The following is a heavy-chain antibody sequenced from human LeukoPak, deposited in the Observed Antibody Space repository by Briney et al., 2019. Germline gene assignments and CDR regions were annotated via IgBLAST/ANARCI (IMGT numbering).Heavy chain of an antibody. D-gene: IGHD4-17*01. CDR1: GGSISSSSYY. J-gene: IGHJ4*02. V-gene: IGHV4-39*07. CDR3: ARDPQTHYGDAGYFDY. CDR2: IYYSGST. Sequence: PSETLSLTCTVSGGSISSSSYYWGWIRQPPGKGLEWIGSIYYSGSTYYNPSLKSRVTISVDTSKNQFSLKLSSVTAADTAVYYCARDPQTHYGDAGYFDYWGQGTLVTVSS.